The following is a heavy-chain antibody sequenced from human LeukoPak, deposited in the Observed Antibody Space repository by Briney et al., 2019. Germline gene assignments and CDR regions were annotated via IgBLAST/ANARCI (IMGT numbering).Heavy chain of an antibody. CDR3: ARHESGDYYGSGSYYNF. J-gene: IGHJ4*02. CDR1: GYSFTSYW. D-gene: IGHD3-10*01. CDR2: IYPGDSDT. V-gene: IGHV5-51*01. Sequence: GESLKISYKGSGYSFTSYWIGWVRQMPGKGLEWMGIIYPGDSDTRYSPSFQGQVTISADKSISTAYLQWSSLKASDTAMYYCARHESGDYYGSGSYYNFWGQGTLVTVSS.